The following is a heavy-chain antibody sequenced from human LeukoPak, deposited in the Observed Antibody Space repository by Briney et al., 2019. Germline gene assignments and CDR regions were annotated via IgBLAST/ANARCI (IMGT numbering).Heavy chain of an antibody. CDR3: ARSGIIGYCSSTSCPPPYGMDV. CDR1: GYTSTGYY. CDR2: INPNSGGT. Sequence: GASVKVSCRASGYTSTGYYMHWVRQAPGQGLEWMGRINPNSGGTNYAQKFQGRVTMTRDTSISTAYMELSRLRSDDTAVYYCARSGIIGYCSSTSCPPPYGMDVWGQGTTVTVSS. J-gene: IGHJ6*02. D-gene: IGHD2-2*01. V-gene: IGHV1-2*06.